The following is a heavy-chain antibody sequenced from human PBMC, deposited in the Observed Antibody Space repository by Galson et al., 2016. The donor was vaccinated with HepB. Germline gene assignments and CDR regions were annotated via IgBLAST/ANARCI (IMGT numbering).Heavy chain of an antibody. D-gene: IGHD1-26*01. CDR1: GFTFNSYG. CDR3: AREGELGGWDLDL. J-gene: IGHJ2*01. V-gene: IGHV3-33*01. Sequence: SLRLSCAASGFTFNSYGMHWVRQAPGKGLEWVAVIWFDGSNAYYADSVKGRFTISNEKSKNTLYLQMNRLSAEDKAVDYCAREGELGGWDLDLWGRGTLVTVSS. CDR2: IWFDGSNA.